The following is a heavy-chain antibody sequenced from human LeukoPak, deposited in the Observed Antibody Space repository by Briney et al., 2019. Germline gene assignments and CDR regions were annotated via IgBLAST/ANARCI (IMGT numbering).Heavy chain of an antibody. CDR2: ISSSSSYI. J-gene: IGHJ3*02. Sequence: GGSLRLSCAASGFTFSNYSMNWVRQAPGKGLEWVSSISSSSSYIYYADSLKGRFTISRDNAKNSLYLQMNSLKAEDTAVYYCARDIETPGAYVFDIWGQGTMVTVSS. V-gene: IGHV3-21*01. CDR3: ARDIETPGAYVFDI. D-gene: IGHD2-15*01. CDR1: GFTFSNYS.